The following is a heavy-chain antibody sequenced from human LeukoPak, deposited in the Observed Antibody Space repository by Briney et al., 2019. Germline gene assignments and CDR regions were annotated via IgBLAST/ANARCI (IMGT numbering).Heavy chain of an antibody. J-gene: IGHJ4*02. Sequence: GGSLRLSCAASGFTFSNAWMSWVRQAPGKGLEWVGRIKSKTDGGTTDYAAHVKGKFTISRDDSKNTLYLQMHSLKTEDTAVYYCTTDFGDGYIPYSFDYWGQGTLVTVSS. CDR2: IKSKTDGGTT. D-gene: IGHD5-24*01. CDR3: TTDFGDGYIPYSFDY. V-gene: IGHV3-15*01. CDR1: GFTFSNAW.